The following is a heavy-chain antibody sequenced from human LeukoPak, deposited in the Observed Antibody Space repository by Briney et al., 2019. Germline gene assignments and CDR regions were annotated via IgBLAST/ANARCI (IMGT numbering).Heavy chain of an antibody. CDR3: AKVGVAGSSSWYDY. V-gene: IGHV3-23*01. CDR2: ISGSGTST. J-gene: IGHJ4*02. CDR1: GFTFSSYA. D-gene: IGHD6-13*01. Sequence: TGGSLRLSCAASGFTFSSYAMSWVRQAPGKGLEWVSTISGSGTSTYYADSVKGRFTISRDNSKNTLYLQMNSLRAEDTAVYYCAKVGVAGSSSWYDYWGQGTLVTVSS.